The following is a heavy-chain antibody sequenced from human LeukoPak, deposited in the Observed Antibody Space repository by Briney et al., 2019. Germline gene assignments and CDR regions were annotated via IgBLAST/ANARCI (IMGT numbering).Heavy chain of an antibody. CDR2: INYRGSN. J-gene: IGHJ4*02. Sequence: SETLSLTCTVSGGSFSSSSYYWGWIRQPPGKGLEWVGSINYRGSNYHNSSLKSRVTMSIDTSKNQFSLKLSSVTAADTAVYYCARSILRYYFDSSGYYPYYFDYWGQGMLVTVSS. CDR3: ARSILRYYFDSSGYYPYYFDY. CDR1: GGSFSSSSYY. V-gene: IGHV4-39*07. D-gene: IGHD3-22*01.